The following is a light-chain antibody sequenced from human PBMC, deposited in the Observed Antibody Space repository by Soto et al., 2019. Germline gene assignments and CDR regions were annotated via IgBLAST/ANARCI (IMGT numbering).Light chain of an antibody. J-gene: IGKJ2*01. CDR2: TAS. Sequence: DIQMTQSPSSLSASVGDSVTIPCRASQNINKYLNWYQQRSGRAPRLLIHTASSLHSGVPPRFSGSGSGSDFTLTISTLQPEDLATYCCQQSFSTPYTFGQGTKVEI. CDR1: QNINKY. CDR3: QQSFSTPYT. V-gene: IGKV1-39*01.